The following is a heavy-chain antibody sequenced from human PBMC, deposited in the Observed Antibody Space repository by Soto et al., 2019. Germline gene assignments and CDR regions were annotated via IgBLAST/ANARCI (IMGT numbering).Heavy chain of an antibody. J-gene: IGHJ6*02. V-gene: IGHV4-39*01. CDR1: GDAVSSVSYY. D-gene: IGHD3-3*01. CDR3: GRQYDFWSPYYYTMDV. CDR2: IYYTGHT. Sequence: SETLSLTCTVSGDAVSSVSYYWGWVRQPPGKGLEWIGNIYYTGHTFYNPSLKSRVTISVDKSKNQFSLNLTSVTAADTAVHFCGRQYDFWSPYYYTMDVWGQGTTVTVSS.